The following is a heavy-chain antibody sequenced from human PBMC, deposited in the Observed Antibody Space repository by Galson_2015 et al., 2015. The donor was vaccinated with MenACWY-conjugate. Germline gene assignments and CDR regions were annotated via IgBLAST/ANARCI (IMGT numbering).Heavy chain of an antibody. CDR3: ARQGFGSSSLVY. D-gene: IGHD3-10*01. J-gene: IGHJ4*02. Sequence: QSGAEVKKPGESLQISCKGSGCTFTSNWIGWVRQMPGKGLEWMGIIYPGDSDIRYTPSFQGHVTISADKSINTAYLQWGSLEASDPAMYYCARQGFGSSSLVYWGPGTLVPVSS. V-gene: IGHV5-51*01. CDR1: GCTFTSNW. CDR2: IYPGDSDI.